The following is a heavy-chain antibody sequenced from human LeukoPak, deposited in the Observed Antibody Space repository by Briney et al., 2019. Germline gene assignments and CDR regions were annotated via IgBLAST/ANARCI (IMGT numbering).Heavy chain of an antibody. Sequence: SVKVSCKASGLTFISSAVQWVRQARGQRLEWTGWIVVGSGNTKYAQKFQERVTITRDMSTSTAYMELSSLRSEDTAVYYCAAANSANNAFDIWGQGTPVTVSS. V-gene: IGHV1-58*01. CDR3: AAANSANNAFDI. J-gene: IGHJ3*02. D-gene: IGHD4-23*01. CDR2: IVVGSGNT. CDR1: GLTFISSA.